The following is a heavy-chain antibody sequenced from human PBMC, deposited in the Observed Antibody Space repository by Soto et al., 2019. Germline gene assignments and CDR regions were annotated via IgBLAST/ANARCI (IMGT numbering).Heavy chain of an antibody. CDR3: AKEGGLSGSYYISSSYYFDY. V-gene: IGHV3-30*18. D-gene: IGHD1-26*01. J-gene: IGHJ4*02. Sequence: GGSLRLSCAASGFTFSSYGMHWVRQAPGKGLEWVEVISYDGSNKYYADSVKGRFTISRDNSKNTLFLQMNSLRAEDTPVYFCAKEGGLSGSYYISSSYYFDYWGQGTLVTVSS. CDR1: GFTFSSYG. CDR2: ISYDGSNK.